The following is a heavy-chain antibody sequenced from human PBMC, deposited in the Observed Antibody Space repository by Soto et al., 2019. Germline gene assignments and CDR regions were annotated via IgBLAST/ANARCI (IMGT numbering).Heavy chain of an antibody. Sequence: EVQLVASGGGLVQPGGSLRLSCTASGFIVSDTYMNWVRQAPGKGLEWVSVISNRGDTHYADSVRGRFSLSRDIADNTLHLQMNNLRVEDTAVYYCAREPRYCRGGSCSITGDAFDIWGQGTMVTVSS. CDR1: GFIVSDTY. D-gene: IGHD2-15*01. J-gene: IGHJ3*02. CDR2: ISNRGDT. V-gene: IGHV3-66*01. CDR3: AREPRYCRGGSCSITGDAFDI.